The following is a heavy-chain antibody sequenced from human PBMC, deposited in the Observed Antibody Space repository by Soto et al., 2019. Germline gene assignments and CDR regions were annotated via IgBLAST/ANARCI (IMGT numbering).Heavy chain of an antibody. Sequence: QSQTLSLTCAISGDSVSSNSAAWNWIRQSPSRGLEWLGRTYYRSKWYNDYAVSVKSRITINPDTSKNQFSLQLNSVTPEDTAVYYCARAGDILTGYPFYMHVWGKGNTVTVSS. D-gene: IGHD3-9*01. CDR3: ARAGDILTGYPFYMHV. CDR1: GDSVSSNSAA. CDR2: TYYRSKWYN. J-gene: IGHJ6*03. V-gene: IGHV6-1*01.